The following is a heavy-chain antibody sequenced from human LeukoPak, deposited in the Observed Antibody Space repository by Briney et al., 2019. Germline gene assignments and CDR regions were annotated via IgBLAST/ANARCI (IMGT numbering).Heavy chain of an antibody. CDR3: ARHIETWLIDY. CDR2: IYYSGST. D-gene: IGHD3-9*01. J-gene: IGHJ4*02. CDR1: GGSISSSSYY. V-gene: IGHV4-39*01. Sequence: PSETLSLTCTVSGGSISSSSYYWGWIRQPPGKGLEWIGSIYYSGSTYYNPSLKSRVTISVDTSKNQFSLKLSSVTAADTAVYYCARHIETWLIDYWGQGTLVTVSS.